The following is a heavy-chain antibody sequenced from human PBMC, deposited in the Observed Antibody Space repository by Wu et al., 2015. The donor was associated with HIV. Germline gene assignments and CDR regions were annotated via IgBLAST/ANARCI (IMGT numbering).Heavy chain of an antibody. CDR2: MNPNSGNT. Sequence: QIHLVQSGPEVKKPGASVKVSCKASGFTFSSYAISWVRQATGQGLEWMGWMNPNSGNTGYAQKFHGRVTMTRNTSMSTAYIELSSLTSEDTAVYYCARGLVFYRRVYGMDVWGQGTTVTVSS. CDR1: GFTFSSYA. J-gene: IGHJ6*02. D-gene: IGHD6-6*01. CDR3: ARGLVFYRRVYGMDV. V-gene: IGHV1-8*01.